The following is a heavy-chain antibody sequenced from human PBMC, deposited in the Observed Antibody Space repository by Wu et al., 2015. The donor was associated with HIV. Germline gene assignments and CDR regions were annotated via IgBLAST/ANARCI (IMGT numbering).Heavy chain of an antibody. Sequence: QVQLAQSGAEVKKPGASMMFSCKASGYTFTGYYMHWVRQAPGQGLEWMGWINPNSGVTDYAKKFQGRVTMTRDTSISTAYMELSRLAFDDTAIYYCARDRTGTGIAARLFWYFDLWGLAPWSLSPQ. CDR1: GYTFTGYY. J-gene: IGHJ2*01. CDR2: INPNSGVT. D-gene: IGHD6-6*01. V-gene: IGHV1-2*02. CDR3: ARDRTGTGIAARLFWYFDL.